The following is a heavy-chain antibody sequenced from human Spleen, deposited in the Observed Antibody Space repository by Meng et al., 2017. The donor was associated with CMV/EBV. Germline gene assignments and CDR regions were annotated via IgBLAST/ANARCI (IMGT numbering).Heavy chain of an antibody. Sequence: GESLKISCTVSGFIFTEAWMSWVRQAPGKGLEWVARVKNERDGGTADYSAPAKGRFTLSRDDSRNTLYLQMNSLRAEDTAIYYCAKKFGWGLNGGARNYGMDVWGQGTTVTVSS. D-gene: IGHD2-21*01. V-gene: IGHV3-15*01. CDR1: GFIFTEAW. CDR3: AKKFGWGLNGGARNYGMDV. CDR2: VKNERDGGTA. J-gene: IGHJ6*02.